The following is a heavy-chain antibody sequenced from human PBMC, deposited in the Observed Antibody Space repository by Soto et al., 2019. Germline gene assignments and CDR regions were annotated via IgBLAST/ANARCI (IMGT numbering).Heavy chain of an antibody. CDR2: IYYSGST. V-gene: IGHV4-59*08. CDR3: ARIGTRTGTKRLDMDV. J-gene: IGHJ6*03. CDR1: GGSISSYY. Sequence: PSETLSLTCTVSGGSISSYYWSWIRQPPGKGLEWIGYIYYSGSTNYNPSLKSRVTIPVDTSKNQFSLKLSSVTAADTAVYYCARIGTRTGTKRLDMDVWGKGTTVTVSS. D-gene: IGHD1-7*01.